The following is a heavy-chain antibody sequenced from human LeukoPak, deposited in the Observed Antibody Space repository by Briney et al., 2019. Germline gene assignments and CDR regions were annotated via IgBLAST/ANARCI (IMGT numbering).Heavy chain of an antibody. D-gene: IGHD3-10*01. Sequence: ASVKVSCKASGYTFTGYYMHWVRQAPGQGLEWMGRINPNSGGTNYAQKFQGRVTMTRDTSISTAYMELSRLRSDDTAVYYCARALFGYYGSGSYYNPDAFDIWGQGTMVTASS. CDR1: GYTFTGYY. CDR3: ARALFGYYGSGSYYNPDAFDI. CDR2: INPNSGGT. J-gene: IGHJ3*02. V-gene: IGHV1-2*06.